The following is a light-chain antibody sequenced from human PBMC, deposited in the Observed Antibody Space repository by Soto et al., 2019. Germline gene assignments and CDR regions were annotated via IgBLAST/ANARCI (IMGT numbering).Light chain of an antibody. CDR1: SSDVGGYNY. J-gene: IGLJ2*01. Sequence: QSVLTQPASVSGSPGQSITISCTGTSSDVGGYNYVSWYQQHPGKAPKLMIYEVSNRPSGVSNRFSGSKSGNTASLTISGLQAEYEADSYCSSYTSSSTVVFCGGTKVTVL. CDR2: EVS. CDR3: SSYTSSSTVV. V-gene: IGLV2-14*01.